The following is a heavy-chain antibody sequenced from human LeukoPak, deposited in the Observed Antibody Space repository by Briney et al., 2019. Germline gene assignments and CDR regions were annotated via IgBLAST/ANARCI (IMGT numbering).Heavy chain of an antibody. CDR3: ARVFRGTYYDY. CDR1: GFTVSSNY. CDR2: IYSGGAT. J-gene: IGHJ4*02. D-gene: IGHD3-16*01. V-gene: IGHV3-53*01. Sequence: PGGSLRLSCAASGFTVSSNYMSWVRQAPGKGLEWVSVIYSGGATYYADSVKGRFTISRDISKNTVYLQMNSLRVEDTAIYYCARVFRGTYYDYGARGTLVTVSS.